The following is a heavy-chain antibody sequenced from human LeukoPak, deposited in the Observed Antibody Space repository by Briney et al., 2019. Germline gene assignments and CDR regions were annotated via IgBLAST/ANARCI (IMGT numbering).Heavy chain of an antibody. D-gene: IGHD1-26*01. CDR3: ASPGHSGAFEI. Sequence: GGSLRLSCAAAGFTFSDYAMHWVRQAPGKGLEWVAILSDGGSSKYYADSVKGRFTISSDNAKNTLYLQMNSLRSEDTAVYYCASPGHSGAFEIWGQGTMVTVSS. CDR1: GFTFSDYA. CDR2: LSDGGSSK. V-gene: IGHV3-30*04. J-gene: IGHJ3*02.